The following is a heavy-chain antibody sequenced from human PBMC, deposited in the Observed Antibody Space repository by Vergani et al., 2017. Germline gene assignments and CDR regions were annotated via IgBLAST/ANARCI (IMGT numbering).Heavy chain of an antibody. V-gene: IGHV1-69*08. CDR1: GGTFSSYT. CDR3: AIDLVVAASTASDY. CDR2: IIPILGIA. Sequence: QVQLVQSGAEVKKPGSSVKVSCKASGGTFSSYTISWVRQAPGQGLEWMGRIIPILGIANYAQKFQGRVTITADKSTSTAYMELSSPRSEDTAVYYCAIDLVVAASTASDYGGQGSLVTVSS. J-gene: IGHJ4*02. D-gene: IGHD2-15*01.